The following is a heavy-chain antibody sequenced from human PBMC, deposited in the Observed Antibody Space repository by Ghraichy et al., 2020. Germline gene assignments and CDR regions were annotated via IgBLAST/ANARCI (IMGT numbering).Heavy chain of an antibody. CDR3: ATGVTANFDY. J-gene: IGHJ4*02. D-gene: IGHD4-11*01. V-gene: IGHV1-24*01. CDR1: GYIFTELS. CDR2: FERDDGKT. Sequence: ALVKVSCKVSGYIFTELSMHWVRQAPGKGLEWMGGFERDDGKTIYAQKFQGRVTVTEDTSTDTAYMERSSLRSEDTAVYYCATGVTANFDYWGQGTLVTVSS.